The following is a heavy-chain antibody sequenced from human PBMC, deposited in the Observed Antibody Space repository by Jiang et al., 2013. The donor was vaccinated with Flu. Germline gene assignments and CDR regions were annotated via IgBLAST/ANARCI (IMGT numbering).Heavy chain of an antibody. V-gene: IGHV1-69*04. J-gene: IGHJ4*02. CDR2: IIPFLGIP. Sequence: SGAEVKPPGSSVKVSCKASGDTFNSYTISWVRQAPGQGLEWMGRIIPFLGIPNYAPNFQGRVTITADKSTNTVYMELSSLRSEDTAVYYCAQAYCGGDCYSGGLAYYAFEYWGQGTLVTVSS. D-gene: IGHD2-21*02. CDR3: AQAYCGGDCYSGGLAYYAFEY. CDR1: GDTFNSYT.